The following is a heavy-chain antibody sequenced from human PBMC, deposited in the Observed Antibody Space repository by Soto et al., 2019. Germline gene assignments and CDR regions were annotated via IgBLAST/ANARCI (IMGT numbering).Heavy chain of an antibody. V-gene: IGHV3-21*01. D-gene: IGHD2-2*01. CDR2: ISSSSSYI. J-gene: IGHJ6*02. CDR1: GFTFSSYS. CDR3: ARDNVVVVPAAMVGGLDHRVRYYYGMDV. Sequence: EVQLVESGGGLVKPGGSLRLSCAASGFTFSSYSMNWVRQAPGKGLEWVSSISSSSSYIYYADSVKGRFTISRDNAKNSLYLQMNSLRAEDTAVYYCARDNVVVVPAAMVGGLDHRVRYYYGMDVWGQGTTVTVSS.